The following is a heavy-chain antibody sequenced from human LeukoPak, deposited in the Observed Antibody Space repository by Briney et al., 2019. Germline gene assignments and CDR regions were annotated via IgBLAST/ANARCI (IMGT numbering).Heavy chain of an antibody. CDR2: ISYDGSNK. Sequence: PGKSLRLSCAASGFTFSGYPIHWVRQAPGKGLEWVAVISYDGSNKYYADSVKGRFTISRDNSKNTLYLQMNSLRAEDTAVYYCARDSLVFGVVTTFDYWGQGTLVTVSS. CDR1: GFTFSGYP. V-gene: IGHV3-30-3*01. CDR3: ARDSLVFGVVTTFDY. D-gene: IGHD3-3*01. J-gene: IGHJ4*02.